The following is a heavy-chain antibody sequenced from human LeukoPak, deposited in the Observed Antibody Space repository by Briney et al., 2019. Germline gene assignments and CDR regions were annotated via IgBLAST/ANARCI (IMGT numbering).Heavy chain of an antibody. CDR1: GYSITSCYY. V-gene: IGHV4-38-2*01. CDR2: IYHSGST. J-gene: IGHJ3*02. D-gene: IGHD2-21*01. Sequence: SETLSLTCAVSGYSITSCYYWGWIRQPPGKGLEWIGSIYHSGSTYYNPSLKSRVTISVDTSKNQFSLKLSSVTAADTAVYYCARPDKYCGGDCYSNAFDIWGQGTMVTVSS. CDR3: ARPDKYCGGDCYSNAFDI.